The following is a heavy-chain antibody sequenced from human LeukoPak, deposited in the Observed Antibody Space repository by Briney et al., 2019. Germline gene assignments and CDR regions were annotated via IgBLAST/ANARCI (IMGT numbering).Heavy chain of an antibody. CDR1: GFTVSSNY. Sequence: GGSLRLSCAASGFTVSSNYMSWVRQAPGKGLEWVSVIYSGGSTYYADSVKGRFTISRDNSKNTLYLQMNSLRAEDTAVYYCARGRSWYNYYYYYMDVWGKGSTVTVSS. D-gene: IGHD6-13*01. CDR3: ARGRSWYNYYYYYMDV. J-gene: IGHJ6*03. CDR2: IYSGGST. V-gene: IGHV3-53*01.